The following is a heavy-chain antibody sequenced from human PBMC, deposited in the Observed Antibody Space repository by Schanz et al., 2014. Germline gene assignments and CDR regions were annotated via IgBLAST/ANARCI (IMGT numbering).Heavy chain of an antibody. CDR2: IGGSGGTT. CDR1: GFTFSYYG. CDR3: AKSTTYYGSGSFPSNAYGMDV. J-gene: IGHJ6*02. V-gene: IGHV3-23*04. Sequence: EVQLVESGGGLVQPGGSLRLSCAASGFTFSYYGMTWVRQAPGKGLEWVSTIGGSGGTTYYADSVRGRFTISRDNSKNTRVLERNSLRAEDTAVYYCAKSTTYYGSGSFPSNAYGMDVWGQGTAVTVSS. D-gene: IGHD3-10*01.